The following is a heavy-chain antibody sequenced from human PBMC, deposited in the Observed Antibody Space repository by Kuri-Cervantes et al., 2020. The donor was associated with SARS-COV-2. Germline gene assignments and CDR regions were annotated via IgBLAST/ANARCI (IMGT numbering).Heavy chain of an antibody. CDR2: ISYDGSNK. D-gene: IGHD3-3*01. CDR1: GFTFSSYA. Sequence: GESLKISCAASGFTFSSYAMHWVRQAPGKGLEWVAVISYDGSNKYYADSVKGRFTISRDNSKSTLYLQMNSLRAEDTAVYYCARYDFWSGYYLDYWGQGTLVTVSS. J-gene: IGHJ4*02. CDR3: ARYDFWSGYYLDY. V-gene: IGHV3-30-3*01.